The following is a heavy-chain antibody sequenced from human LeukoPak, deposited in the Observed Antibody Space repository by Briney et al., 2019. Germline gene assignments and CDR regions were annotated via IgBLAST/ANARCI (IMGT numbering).Heavy chain of an antibody. J-gene: IGHJ4*02. CDR2: ISSSSSHI. D-gene: IGHD3-10*01. V-gene: IGHV3-21*01. Sequence: GGSLRPSCAASGFTFSSYSMNWVRQAPGKGLEWVSSISSSSSHIYYADSVKGRFTISRDNAKNSLYLQMNSLRAEDTAVYYCARGRGLPGPLDYWGQGTLVTVSS. CDR3: ARGRGLPGPLDY. CDR1: GFTFSSYS.